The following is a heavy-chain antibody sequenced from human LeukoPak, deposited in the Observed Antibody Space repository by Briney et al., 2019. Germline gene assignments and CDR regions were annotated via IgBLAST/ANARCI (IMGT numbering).Heavy chain of an antibody. Sequence: PGGSLRLSCAASGFTFSSYGMHWVRQAPGKGLEWVAYISSNSRTIYYADSVKGRFTISRDNAKKSLYLQMNSLTVDDTAVYYCARPPISGSDYWGQGTLVTVSS. CDR3: ARPPISGSDY. D-gene: IGHD6-25*01. CDR1: GFTFSSYG. V-gene: IGHV3-48*01. J-gene: IGHJ4*02. CDR2: ISSNSRTI.